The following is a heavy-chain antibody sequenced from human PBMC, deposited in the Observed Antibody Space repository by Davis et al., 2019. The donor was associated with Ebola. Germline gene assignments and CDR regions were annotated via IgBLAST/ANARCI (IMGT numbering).Heavy chain of an antibody. D-gene: IGHD4-11*01. Sequence: PSETLSLTCTVSGGSISSGSYYWSWIRQPAGKGLEWIGHIYTSGRTNYNPPLKSRVTISVEPSKNQFSLELSSVTAADTAVYYCASTYSNYWYYYYYGMDVWGQGTTVTVSS. CDR2: IYTSGRT. V-gene: IGHV4-61*09. J-gene: IGHJ6*02. CDR3: ASTYSNYWYYYYYGMDV. CDR1: GGSISSGSYY.